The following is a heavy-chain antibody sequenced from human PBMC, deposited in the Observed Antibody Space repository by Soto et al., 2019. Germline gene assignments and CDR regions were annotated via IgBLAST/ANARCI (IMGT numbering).Heavy chain of an antibody. CDR3: ARDRDYGGSFDY. CDR2: IIPIFDTA. CDR1: GGTFSSYA. Sequence: GASVKVSCKASGGTFSSYAISWVRQAPGQGLEWMGGIIPIFDTANYAQKFQGRVTITADESTSTAYMELSSLRSEDTAVYYCARDRDYGGSFDYWGQGTLVTVSS. D-gene: IGHD4-17*01. J-gene: IGHJ4*02. V-gene: IGHV1-69*13.